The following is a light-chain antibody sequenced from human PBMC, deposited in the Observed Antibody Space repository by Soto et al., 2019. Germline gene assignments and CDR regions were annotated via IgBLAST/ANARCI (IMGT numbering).Light chain of an antibody. J-gene: IGLJ1*01. CDR3: SSYTSSSTHYV. CDR2: EVS. V-gene: IGLV2-14*01. Sequence: QSVLTQPASVSGSPGQSITISCTGTSSDVGGYNYVSWYQQYPGKAPKLMIYEVSNRPSGVSNRFSGSKSGNTASLTISGLXAEDEADYYCSSYTSSSTHYVFGTGTKVTVL. CDR1: SSDVGGYNY.